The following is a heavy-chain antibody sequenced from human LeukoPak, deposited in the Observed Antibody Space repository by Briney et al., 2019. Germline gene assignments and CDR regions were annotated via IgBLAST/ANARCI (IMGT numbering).Heavy chain of an antibody. CDR2: ISGSGGST. D-gene: IGHD3-22*01. Sequence: PGGSLRLSCAASGFTFSNFAMSWVRQAPGKGLEWVSIISGSGGSTDYADSVKGRSTISRDNSKNTLYLQMNSLRAEDTAVYYCAKDNYYDSSGSPPAGDAFDIWGQGTMVPVFS. CDR1: GFTFSNFA. J-gene: IGHJ3*02. CDR3: AKDNYYDSSGSPPAGDAFDI. V-gene: IGHV3-23*01.